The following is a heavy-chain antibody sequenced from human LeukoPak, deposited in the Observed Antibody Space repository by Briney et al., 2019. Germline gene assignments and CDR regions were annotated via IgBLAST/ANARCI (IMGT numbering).Heavy chain of an antibody. CDR2: ISYDGGNK. CDR3: AKDLGYSGSYIDC. CDR1: GFTFSSYV. Sequence: GRSLRLSCAPSGFTFSSYVMHWVRQAPGKGLEWVAFISYDGGNKYYADSVKGRFTISRDNSKNTLYLQMNSLRTEDTAVYYCAKDLGYSGSYIDCWGQGTLVTVSS. V-gene: IGHV3-30*18. J-gene: IGHJ4*02. D-gene: IGHD1-26*01.